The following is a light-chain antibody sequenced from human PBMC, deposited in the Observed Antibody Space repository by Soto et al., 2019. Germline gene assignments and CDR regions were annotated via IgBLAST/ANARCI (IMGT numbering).Light chain of an antibody. CDR1: QTISSW. V-gene: IGKV1-5*03. J-gene: IGKJ1*01. Sequence: DIQMTQSPSTLSGSVGDRVTITCRASQTISSWLAWYQQKPGKAPKLLIYKASTITSGVPSRFSGSGSGTEFTLTISSLQSDDFATYYCQHYNRYSEAFGQGTKVELK. CDR2: KAS. CDR3: QHYNRYSEA.